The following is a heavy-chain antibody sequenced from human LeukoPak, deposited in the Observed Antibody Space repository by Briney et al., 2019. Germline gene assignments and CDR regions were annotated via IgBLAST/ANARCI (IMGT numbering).Heavy chain of an antibody. CDR3: ARVIYSGYDLFDY. D-gene: IGHD5-12*01. Sequence: ASVKVSCKASGYTFTGYYMNWVRQAPGQGLEWMGWINPNSGGTNYAQKFQGRVTMTRDTSISTAYMELSRLRSDDTAVYYCARVIYSGYDLFDYWGQGTLVTVSS. CDR1: GYTFTGYY. V-gene: IGHV1-2*02. CDR2: INPNSGGT. J-gene: IGHJ4*02.